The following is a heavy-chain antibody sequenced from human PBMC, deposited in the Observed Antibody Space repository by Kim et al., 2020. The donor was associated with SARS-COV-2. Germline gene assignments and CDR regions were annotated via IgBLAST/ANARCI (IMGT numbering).Heavy chain of an antibody. CDR3: ARGLGGYYYYGMDV. D-gene: IGHD3-16*01. J-gene: IGHJ6*02. Sequence: PSLKSRVTISVDTSKNQFSLKLSSVTAADTAVYYCARGLGGYYYYGMDVWGQGATVTVSS. V-gene: IGHV4-59*09.